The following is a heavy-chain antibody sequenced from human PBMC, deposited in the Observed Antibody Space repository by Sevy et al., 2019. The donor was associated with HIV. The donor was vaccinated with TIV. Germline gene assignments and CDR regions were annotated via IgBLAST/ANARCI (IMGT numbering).Heavy chain of an antibody. V-gene: IGHV3-23*01. CDR1: GFTFSSYA. D-gene: IGHD3-22*01. CDR3: AMAMIVVGLGY. Sequence: GGSLRLSCAASGFTFSSYAMSWVRQAPGKGLEWVSAISGSGGSTYYADSVKGRFTISRDNSKNTLYLQMNSLRAEDTAVYYCAMAMIVVGLGYWGQGTLVTVSS. CDR2: ISGSGGST. J-gene: IGHJ4*02.